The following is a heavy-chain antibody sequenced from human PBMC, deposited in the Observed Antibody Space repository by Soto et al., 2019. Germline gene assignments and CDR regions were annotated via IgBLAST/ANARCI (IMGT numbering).Heavy chain of an antibody. CDR1: GFTFDDHA. D-gene: IGHD3-16*01. CDR3: AKDSGGGVGLFDF. CDR2: ISWNSGSI. J-gene: IGHJ4*02. V-gene: IGHV3-9*01. Sequence: ELQLVESGGGLVQPGRSLRLSCTSSGFTFDDHAMHWVRQAPGKGLEWVSGISWNSGSIGYADSVRGRFTISRDNAKNSLYLQMNGLRAEDTALYYCAKDSGGGVGLFDFWGQGTLVTVSS.